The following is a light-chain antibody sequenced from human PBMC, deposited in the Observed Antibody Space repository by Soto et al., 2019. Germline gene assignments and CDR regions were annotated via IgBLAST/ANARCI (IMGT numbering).Light chain of an antibody. V-gene: IGKV3-20*01. CDR1: QSISSSY. J-gene: IGKJ1*01. Sequence: EIVLTQSPGTVSLSPGERATLSCRASQSISSSYFAWYQQKPGQAPRLLIYGASSRATGVPDRFSGSGSGTDFTLTISRLEPEDFVVYYCHHYGRSTWTFGQGPKVQVK. CDR2: GAS. CDR3: HHYGRSTWT.